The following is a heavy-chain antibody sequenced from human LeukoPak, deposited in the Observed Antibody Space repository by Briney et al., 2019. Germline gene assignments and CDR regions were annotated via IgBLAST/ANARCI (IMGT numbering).Heavy chain of an antibody. CDR2: FDPEDGET. Sequence: ASVKLSRKVSGYTLTELSMNWVRQAPGKGLEWMGGFDPEDGETIYAQKFQGRVTMTEDTSTDTAYMELSSLRSEDTAVYYCATAVLDYGDPLFDYWGQGTLVTVSS. V-gene: IGHV1-24*01. CDR3: ATAVLDYGDPLFDY. J-gene: IGHJ4*02. CDR1: GYTLTELS. D-gene: IGHD4-17*01.